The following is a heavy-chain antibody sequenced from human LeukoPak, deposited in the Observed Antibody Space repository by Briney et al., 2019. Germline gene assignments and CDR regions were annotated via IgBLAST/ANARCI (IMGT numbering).Heavy chain of an antibody. CDR1: GGSFSGYY. CDR2: IKQDGSQG. J-gene: IGHJ4*02. V-gene: IGHV3-7*01. Sequence: PSETLSLTCGVSGGSFSGYYWSWIRQSPGKGLEWVANIKQDGSQGYYVDSVEGRFTISRDNAKNSLYLQMNSLRAEDTAVYYCARGMYNNGWYPDYFDYWGQGTLVTVSS. CDR3: ARGMYNNGWYPDYFDY. D-gene: IGHD6-19*01.